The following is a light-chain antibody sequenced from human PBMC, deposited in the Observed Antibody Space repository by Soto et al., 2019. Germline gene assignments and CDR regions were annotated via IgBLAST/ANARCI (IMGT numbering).Light chain of an antibody. CDR1: QSVSNTY. V-gene: IGKV3-20*01. CDR3: QQYGRSRGFFT. CDR2: DAS. Sequence: EIGLPQSPGTLSLSPGERATLSCRASQSVSNTYLAWYQQKPGQAPRLLIYDASSRATGIPDRFSGSRSGTDFTLTISRLEPDDFAVYYCQQYGRSRGFFTFGPGTKVDIK. J-gene: IGKJ3*01.